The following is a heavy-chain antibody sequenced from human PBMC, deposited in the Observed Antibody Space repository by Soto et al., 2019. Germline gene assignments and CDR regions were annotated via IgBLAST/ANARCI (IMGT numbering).Heavy chain of an antibody. D-gene: IGHD4-17*01. V-gene: IGHV4-61*01. J-gene: IGHJ4*02. Sequence: PSETLSLTCSVSGGSVSSESYYWSWIRQTPGKGLEWIGNVENSGSTKYNPSLKSRVTISVDTSKNQFSLKLSSVTAADTAVYYCARDYGDYVGRYFDYWGQGTLVTVSS. CDR2: VENSGST. CDR3: ARDYGDYVGRYFDY. CDR1: GGSVSSESYY.